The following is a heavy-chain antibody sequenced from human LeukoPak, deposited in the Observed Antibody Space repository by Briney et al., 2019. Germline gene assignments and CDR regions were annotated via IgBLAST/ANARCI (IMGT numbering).Heavy chain of an antibody. Sequence: PGGSLRLSCAASGFTFSSYEMNWVRQAPGKGLEWVSYISSSGSTIYYADSVKGRFTISRDNAKNSLYLQMNSLRAEDTAVYYCASLFDGRGYYGMDVWGQGTTVTVSS. D-gene: IGHD3-10*02. CDR3: ASLFDGRGYYGMDV. V-gene: IGHV3-48*03. J-gene: IGHJ6*02. CDR2: ISSSGSTI. CDR1: GFTFSSYE.